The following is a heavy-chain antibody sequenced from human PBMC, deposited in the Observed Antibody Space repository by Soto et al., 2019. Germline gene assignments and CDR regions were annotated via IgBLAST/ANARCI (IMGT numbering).Heavy chain of an antibody. J-gene: IGHJ4*02. CDR2: IYWDDDK. V-gene: IGHV2-5*02. Sequence: QITLKESGPTLVKPTQTLTLTCTFSGFSLSTSGVGVGWIRQPPGKALECLALIYWDDDKRYSPSLKSRLTITKDTSKNQWVLTTTNKDPVDTATYYCAHRRQSGKAAAGGFDNWCQGTLVTASS. CDR1: GFSLSTSGVG. D-gene: IGHD6-25*01. CDR3: AHRRQSGKAAAGGFDN.